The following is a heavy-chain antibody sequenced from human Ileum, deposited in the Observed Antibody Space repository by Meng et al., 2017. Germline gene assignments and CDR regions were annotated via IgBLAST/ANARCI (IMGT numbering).Heavy chain of an antibody. CDR1: GFPFSSNL. V-gene: IGHV3-74*01. CDR3: ARDKPHNWFDP. Sequence: VQLVVSVGGLGRPGVSLSCSWAASGFPFSSNLMHWVRQAPRKGPVWVARINTDGSTTRYADSVKGRFTISRNNAQNMVYMQMNILRADDTAVYYCARDKPHNWFDPWGQGTLVTVSS. CDR2: INTDGSTT. J-gene: IGHJ5*02.